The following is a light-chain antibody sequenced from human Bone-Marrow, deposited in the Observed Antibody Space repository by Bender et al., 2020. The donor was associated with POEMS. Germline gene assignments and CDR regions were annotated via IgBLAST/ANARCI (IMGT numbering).Light chain of an antibody. CDR3: CSYANTSTDVV. V-gene: IGLV2-14*01. CDR1: SSDVGGYNY. Sequence: QSALTQPASVSGSPGQSITISGNGTSSDVGGYNYVSWYQQHPGKAPKLMIYDVTNRPSGVSNRFSGSKSGNTASLTISGLQAEDEADYYCCSYANTSTDVVFGGGTKLTVL. J-gene: IGLJ2*01. CDR2: DVT.